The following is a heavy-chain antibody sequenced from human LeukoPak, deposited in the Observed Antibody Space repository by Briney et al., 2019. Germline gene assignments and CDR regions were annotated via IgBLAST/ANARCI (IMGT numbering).Heavy chain of an antibody. CDR3: ARENMVRGVIYYYYYMDV. D-gene: IGHD3-10*01. J-gene: IGHJ6*03. V-gene: IGHV3-48*03. CDR2: ISSSGSTI. CDR1: GFTLSSYE. Sequence: GGSLRLSCAASGFTLSSYEMNWVRQAPGKGLEWVSYISSSGSTIYYADSVKGRFTISRDNAKNSLYLQMNSLRAEDTAVYYCARENMVRGVIYYYYYMDVWGKGTTVTISS.